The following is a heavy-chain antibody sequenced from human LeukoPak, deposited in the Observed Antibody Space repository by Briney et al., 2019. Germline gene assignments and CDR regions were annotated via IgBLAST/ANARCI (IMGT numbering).Heavy chain of an antibody. Sequence: SETLSLACVVSGGSLSTHHWSWIRQSPGRGLEWIGYISDSGSTNYNPSLKSRVTISAGTSKNQFSLMLSSVTAADTAVYYCARGYDSSAYYPFNYWGQGTLVTVSS. CDR3: ARGYDSSAYYPFNY. D-gene: IGHD3-22*01. J-gene: IGHJ4*02. CDR2: ISDSGST. CDR1: GGSLSTHH. V-gene: IGHV4-59*11.